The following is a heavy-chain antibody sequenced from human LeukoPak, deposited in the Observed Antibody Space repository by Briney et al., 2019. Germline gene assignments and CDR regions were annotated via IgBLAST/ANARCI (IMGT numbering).Heavy chain of an antibody. D-gene: IGHD3-10*01. J-gene: IGHJ6*03. V-gene: IGHV4-4*07. CDR2: IYTSGST. CDR3: ARGIGGSGSYYNGLYYYYYMDV. CDR1: GGSISSYY. Sequence: SETLSLTCTVSGGSISSYYWSWIRQPAGKGLEWIGRIYTSGSTNYNPSLKSRVTMSVDTSKNQFSLKLSSVTAADTAVYYCARGIGGSGSYYNGLYYYYYMDVWGKGTTVTISS.